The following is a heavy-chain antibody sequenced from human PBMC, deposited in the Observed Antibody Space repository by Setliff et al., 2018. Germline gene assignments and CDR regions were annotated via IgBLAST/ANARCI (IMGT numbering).Heavy chain of an antibody. CDR2: IKGKNDGLAT. CDR1: GFTFSTAW. V-gene: IGHV3-15*07. D-gene: IGHD3-16*01. CDR3: TTDPSPTFGGAIGAAFDI. J-gene: IGHJ3*02. Sequence: PGGSLRLSCAASGFTFSTAWMNWVRQAPGKGLEWVGRIKGKNDGLATDYAAPVKGRFTISRDDSKNTLYLQMNSLKTEDTAVYYCTTDPSPTFGGAIGAAFDIWGQGTMVTVSS.